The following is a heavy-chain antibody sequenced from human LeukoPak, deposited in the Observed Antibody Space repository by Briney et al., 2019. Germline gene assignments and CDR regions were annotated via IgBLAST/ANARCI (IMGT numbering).Heavy chain of an antibody. J-gene: IGHJ4*02. CDR1: GGSISSYY. D-gene: IGHD3-10*01. CDR2: IYYTGST. V-gene: IGHV4-59*01. Sequence: SETLSLTCTVSGGSISSYYWTWIRQPPGRGLEWIGHIYYTGSTSYNPSLKSRVTLSVDTSKNQFSLKLTSVTAADTAVYYCARYLSSGLDYWGQGTWLTVSS. CDR3: ARYLSSGLDY.